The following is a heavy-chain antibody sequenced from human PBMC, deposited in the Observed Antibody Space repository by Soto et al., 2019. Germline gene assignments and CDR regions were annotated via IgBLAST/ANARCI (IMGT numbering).Heavy chain of an antibody. CDR1: GFTFSSYC. J-gene: IGHJ6*02. CDR2: ISYDGSNK. V-gene: IGHV3-30*18. CDR3: AKVSVVPAARNYYGMDV. D-gene: IGHD2-2*01. Sequence: PGGSLRLSCAASGFTFSSYCMHWVRQAPGKGLEWVAVISYDGSNKYYADSVKGRFTISRDNSKNTLYLQRNSLRAEDTAVYYCAKVSVVPAARNYYGMDVWGQGTTVTVSS.